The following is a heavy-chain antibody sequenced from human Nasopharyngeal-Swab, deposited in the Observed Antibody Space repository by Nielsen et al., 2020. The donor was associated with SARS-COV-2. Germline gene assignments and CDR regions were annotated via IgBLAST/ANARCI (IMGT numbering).Heavy chain of an antibody. Sequence: ASVKVSCTASGYTFTSYYMHWVRQAPGQGLEWMGIINPSGGSTSYAQKFQVRVTMTRDTSTSTVYMELSSLRSEDTAVYYCAGGSSNRYYFDYWGQGTLVTVSS. J-gene: IGHJ4*02. CDR2: INPSGGST. CDR1: GYTFTSYY. V-gene: IGHV1-46*01. CDR3: AGGSSNRYYFDY. D-gene: IGHD2-2*01.